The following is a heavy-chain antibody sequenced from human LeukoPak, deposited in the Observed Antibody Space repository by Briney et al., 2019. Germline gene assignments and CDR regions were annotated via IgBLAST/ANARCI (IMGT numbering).Heavy chain of an antibody. Sequence: SETLSLTCTVSGGSISVYYWSWIRQPPGKGLEWIGYFYHSGGTHNSPPLKSRVTISLDKSKNQLSLKLSSVTAADTAVYYCARNAPKGYYFDYWGQGTLVTVSS. CDR2: FYHSGGT. CDR1: GGSISVYY. V-gene: IGHV4-59*12. J-gene: IGHJ4*02. CDR3: ARNAPKGYYFDY.